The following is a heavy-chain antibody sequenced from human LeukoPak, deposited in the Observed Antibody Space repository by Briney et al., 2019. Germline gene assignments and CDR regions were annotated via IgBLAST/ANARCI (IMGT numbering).Heavy chain of an antibody. CDR2: IRYDGSNK. J-gene: IGHJ6*03. Sequence: PGGSLRLSCAASGFTFSSYGMHWVRQAPGKGLEWVAFIRYDGSNKYYADSVKGRFTISRDNSKNTLYLQMNSLRAEDTAVYYCAKVGRDILTGYSPWHYYYYYMDVWGKGTTVTISS. V-gene: IGHV3-30*02. CDR1: GFTFSSYG. D-gene: IGHD3-9*01. CDR3: AKVGRDILTGYSPWHYYYYYMDV.